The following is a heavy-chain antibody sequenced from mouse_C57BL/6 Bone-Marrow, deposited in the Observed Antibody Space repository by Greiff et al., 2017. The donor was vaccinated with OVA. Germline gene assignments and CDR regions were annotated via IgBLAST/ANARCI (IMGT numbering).Heavy chain of an antibody. V-gene: IGHV7-3*01. D-gene: IGHD1-1*01. J-gene: IGHJ1*03. CDR3: ASLYYGSSYWYFDV. Sequence: EVKLVESGGGLVQPGGSLSLSCAASGFTFTDYYMSWVRQPPGKALEWLGFIRNKANGYTTEYSASVKGRFTISRDNSQSTLYLQMNALRAEDSATYYCASLYYGSSYWYFDVWGTGTTVTVSS. CDR2: IRNKANGYTT. CDR1: GFTFTDYY.